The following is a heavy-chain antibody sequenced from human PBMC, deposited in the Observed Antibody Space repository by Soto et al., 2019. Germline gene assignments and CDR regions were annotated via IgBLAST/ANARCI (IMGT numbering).Heavy chain of an antibody. CDR1: GYTFTSYG. Sequence: QVQLVQSGAEVKKPGASVKVSCKASGYTFTSYGISWVRQAPGQGLEWMGWISAYNGNTNYAQKFQGRVTMTPDTSTSTAYMELRSLRSADTAVYYCARDLPQQQLSPWCGMDVWGQGTTVTVSS. J-gene: IGHJ6*02. V-gene: IGHV1-18*01. D-gene: IGHD6-13*01. CDR2: ISAYNGNT. CDR3: ARDLPQQQLSPWCGMDV.